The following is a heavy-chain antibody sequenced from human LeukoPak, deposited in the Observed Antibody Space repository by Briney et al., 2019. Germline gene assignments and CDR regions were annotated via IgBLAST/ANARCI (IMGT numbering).Heavy chain of an antibody. Sequence: SETLSLTCTVSGGSITNYYWSWIRQPPGKGLEWIGYIYYSGSTNYSPSLKSRVTISVDTAKNRFSLELSSVTAADTAVYYCAKNGGTGSPFDYWGQGTLVTVSS. J-gene: IGHJ4*02. V-gene: IGHV4-59*08. CDR2: IYYSGST. CDR1: GGSITNYY. CDR3: AKNGGTGSPFDY. D-gene: IGHD3-10*01.